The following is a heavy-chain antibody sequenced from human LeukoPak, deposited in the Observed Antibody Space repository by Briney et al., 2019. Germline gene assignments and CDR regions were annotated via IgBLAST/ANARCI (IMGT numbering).Heavy chain of an antibody. D-gene: IGHD6-19*01. CDR2: VYYSGAT. V-gene: IGHV4-59*08. CDR3: ARRVAVTGIYCFDH. J-gene: IGHJ4*02. CDR1: GGSISTYY. Sequence: SETLSLTCAVSGGSISTYYWSWIRQPPGKGLEWIGYVYYSGATNYNPSLKSRATISLDTSKNQFSLRLTSVTAADTAVYYCARRVAVTGIYCFDHWGQGTPVTVSS.